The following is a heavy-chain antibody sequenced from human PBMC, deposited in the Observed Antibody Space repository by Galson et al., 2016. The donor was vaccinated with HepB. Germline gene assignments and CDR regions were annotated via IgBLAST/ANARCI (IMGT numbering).Heavy chain of an antibody. CDR3: ARAAIGVVPGRGYYFDY. D-gene: IGHD2-15*01. CDR1: GFTFSNYN. V-gene: IGHV3-21*01. CDR2: TTSSSSYI. Sequence: SLRLSCAASGFTFSNYNMNWVRQAPGKGLEWVSSTTSSSSYIYSADSVKGRFTISRDNAKNSLYVQMNSLRDEDTAVYYCARAAIGVVPGRGYYFDYWGQGTLVTVPS. J-gene: IGHJ4*02.